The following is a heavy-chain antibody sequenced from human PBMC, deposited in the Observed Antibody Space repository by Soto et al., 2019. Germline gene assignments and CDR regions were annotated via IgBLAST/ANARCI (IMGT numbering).Heavy chain of an antibody. CDR2: IYYSGST. Sequence: SETLSLAFTVSGVSISSVGYYWSWIRQHPVKGLEWIGYIYYSGSTYYNPSLKSRVTISVDTSKNQFSLKLSSVTAADTAVYYCARGTAMGFDYWGQGTLVTVSS. CDR1: GVSISSVGYY. CDR3: ARGTAMGFDY. V-gene: IGHV4-31*03. J-gene: IGHJ4*02. D-gene: IGHD5-18*01.